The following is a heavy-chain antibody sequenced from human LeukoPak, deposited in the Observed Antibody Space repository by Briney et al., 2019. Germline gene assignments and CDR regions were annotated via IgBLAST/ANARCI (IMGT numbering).Heavy chain of an antibody. CDR1: GFIFSSYW. V-gene: IGHV3-7*03. CDR3: ARRALRYCSSTSCPAQYYGVDV. Sequence: GGSLRLSCAASGFIFSSYWMSWVRQAPRKGLEWVANIKEDGREKYYVDSVKGRFTISRDNAKNSLYLQTNSLRAEDTAVYYCARRALRYCSSTSCPAQYYGVDVWGKGTTVTVS. CDR2: IKEDGREK. D-gene: IGHD2-2*01. J-gene: IGHJ6*04.